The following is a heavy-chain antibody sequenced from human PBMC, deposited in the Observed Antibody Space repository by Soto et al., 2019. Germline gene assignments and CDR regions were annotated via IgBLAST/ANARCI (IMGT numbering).Heavy chain of an antibody. CDR1: GFTFSSTA. Sequence: PGGSLRLSWADSGFTFSSTAMSGFRKAPGKGLERVSDSSGSGGSTYSADSVKGRFTISGNNSTNTLYLQMNSLRAEDTAVYYCAKAQWELKPYYYFGMDVWGQGTTVTVSS. CDR2: SSGSGGST. V-gene: IGHV3-23*01. D-gene: IGHD1-26*01. J-gene: IGHJ6*02. CDR3: AKAQWELKPYYYFGMDV.